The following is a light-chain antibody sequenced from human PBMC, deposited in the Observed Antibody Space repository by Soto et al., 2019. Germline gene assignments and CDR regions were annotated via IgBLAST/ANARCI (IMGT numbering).Light chain of an antibody. V-gene: IGLV2-14*03. CDR3: ISYTDRQSYL. CDR1: SSDIGSYDH. CDR2: AVS. Sequence: QSALTQPASVSGSPGQSITISCSGTSSDIGSYDHVAWYQQFPGKSPKLIIYAVSDLPSGVSDRFSGSKSGISASLTISGLQTEDEADYYCISYTDRQSYLFGTGTKVTVL. J-gene: IGLJ1*01.